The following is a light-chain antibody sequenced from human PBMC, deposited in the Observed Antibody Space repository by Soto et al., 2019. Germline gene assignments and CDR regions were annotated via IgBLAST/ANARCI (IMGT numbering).Light chain of an antibody. Sequence: EIVMTQSPATLSVSPGERATLSCRASQSVSSNLAWYQQKPGQAPRLLIYGASTRAPGIPAWFSGSGSGKEFTLTISSLQSEDFAVYYCQQYNNWPRTFGQGTKVEIK. J-gene: IGKJ1*01. CDR1: QSVSSN. CDR3: QQYNNWPRT. CDR2: GAS. V-gene: IGKV3-15*01.